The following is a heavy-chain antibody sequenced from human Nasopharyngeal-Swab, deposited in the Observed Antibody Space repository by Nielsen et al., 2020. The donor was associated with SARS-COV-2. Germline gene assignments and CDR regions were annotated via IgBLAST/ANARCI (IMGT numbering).Heavy chain of an antibody. V-gene: IGHV3-9*01. J-gene: IGHJ6*02. D-gene: IGHD3-3*01. Sequence: GGSLRLSCAASGFSFDDYAMHWVRQAPGKGLEWVSGISWNSGRIGYADSVKGRFTISRDNAKNSLYLQMNSLRAEDTAVYYCARDGLDYDFWSAYSMDVWGQGTTVTVSS. CDR2: ISWNSGRI. CDR3: ARDGLDYDFWSAYSMDV. CDR1: GFSFDDYA.